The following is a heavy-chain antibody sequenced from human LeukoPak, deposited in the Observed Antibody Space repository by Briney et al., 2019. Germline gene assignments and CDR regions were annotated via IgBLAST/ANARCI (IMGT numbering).Heavy chain of an antibody. CDR1: GFTFSSYW. D-gene: IGHD3-22*01. J-gene: IGHJ4*02. V-gene: IGHV3-7*01. CDR2: IKQDGSEK. Sequence: GGPLRLSCAASGFTFSSYWMSWVRQAPGKGLEWVANIKQDGSEKYYVDSVKGRFTISRDNAENSLYLQMNSLRVEDTAVYYCASSYYDSSSPDYWGQGTLVTVSS. CDR3: ASSYYDSSSPDY.